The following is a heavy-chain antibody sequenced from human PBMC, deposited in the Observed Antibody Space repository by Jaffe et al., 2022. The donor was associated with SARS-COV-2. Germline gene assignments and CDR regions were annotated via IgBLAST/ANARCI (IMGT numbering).Heavy chain of an antibody. J-gene: IGHJ3*02. Sequence: QVQLVESGGGVVQPGRSLRLSCAASGFTFSSYGMHWVRQAPGKGLEWVAVISYDGSNKYYADSVKGRFTISRDNSKNTLYLQMNSLRAEDTAVYYCAKPGRLERPDVANAFDIWGQGTMVTVSS. CDR3: AKPGRLERPDVANAFDI. CDR1: GFTFSSYG. V-gene: IGHV3-30*18. CDR2: ISYDGSNK. D-gene: IGHD1-1*01.